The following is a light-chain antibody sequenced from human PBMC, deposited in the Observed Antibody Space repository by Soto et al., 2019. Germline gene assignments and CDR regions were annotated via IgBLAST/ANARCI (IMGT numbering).Light chain of an antibody. CDR2: DAS. CDR1: QSVTNY. CDR3: QQRLNWPPT. V-gene: IGKV3-11*01. J-gene: IGKJ1*01. Sequence: EIFLTQSPDTLSLSAGERATLCWGATQSVTNYIAWYQQRPGQAPRLLTYDASNRASGVPAKFSGSGSGTDFTLTISDLEPADFGLYYCQQRLNWPPTFGQGTKVDIK.